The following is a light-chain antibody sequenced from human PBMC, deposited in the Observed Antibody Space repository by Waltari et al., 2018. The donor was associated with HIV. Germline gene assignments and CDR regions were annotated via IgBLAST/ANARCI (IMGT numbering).Light chain of an antibody. Sequence: QSALTQPPSASGSPGQSVTISCTGTSSHVVGYNYVAWYRHHPGRAPTLRIYEVSKRPSGVPDRFSGSKSGNTAALTVSGLQAEDEADYYCSSYAGSNNLVFGGGTKLTVL. CDR3: SSYAGSNNLV. CDR1: SSHVVGYNY. V-gene: IGLV2-8*01. J-gene: IGLJ2*01. CDR2: EVS.